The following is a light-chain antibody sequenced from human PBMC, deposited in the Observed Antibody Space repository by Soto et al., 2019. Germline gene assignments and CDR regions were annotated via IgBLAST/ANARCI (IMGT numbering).Light chain of an antibody. J-gene: IGLJ1*01. CDR1: SSDVGAYNY. CDR3: CSYTSSRSIV. Sequence: QSVLTQPASVSGSPGQSITISCTGTSSDVGAYNYVSWYQQYPGKAPKLMIYDVTSRPSGVSNRFSGSKSGNAASLTISGLQAEDEADYYCCSYTSSRSIVFGTGTKVTVL. V-gene: IGLV2-14*03. CDR2: DVT.